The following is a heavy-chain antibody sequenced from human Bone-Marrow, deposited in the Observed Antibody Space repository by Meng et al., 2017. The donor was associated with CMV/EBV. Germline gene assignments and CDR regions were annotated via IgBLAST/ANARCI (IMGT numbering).Heavy chain of an antibody. CDR1: GYSFTSYW. V-gene: IGHV5-51*01. CDR3: ARAPAGIVVVPAAPTRWAFDI. Sequence: KVSCKGSGYSFTSYWIGWVRQMPGKGLEWMGIIYPGDSDTRYSPSFQGQVTISADKSISTAYLQWSSLKASDTAMYSCARAPAGIVVVPAAPTRWAFDIWGQGTMVTVSS. D-gene: IGHD2-2*01. CDR2: IYPGDSDT. J-gene: IGHJ3*02.